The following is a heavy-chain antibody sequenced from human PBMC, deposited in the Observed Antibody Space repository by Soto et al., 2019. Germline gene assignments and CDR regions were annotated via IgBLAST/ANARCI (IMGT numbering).Heavy chain of an antibody. Sequence: PGGSLRLSCAASGFTFSSYSMNLVRQAPGKGLEWVSYISSISSTIYYADSVKGRFTISRDNAKNSLYLQMNSLRAEDTAVYYCARFPPFGVVPGFDYWGQGTLVTVSS. V-gene: IGHV3-48*01. CDR3: ARFPPFGVVPGFDY. D-gene: IGHD3-3*01. CDR2: ISSISSTI. J-gene: IGHJ4*02. CDR1: GFTFSSYS.